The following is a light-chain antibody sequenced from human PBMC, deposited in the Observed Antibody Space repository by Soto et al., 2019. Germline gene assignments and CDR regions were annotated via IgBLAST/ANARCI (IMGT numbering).Light chain of an antibody. CDR2: DAS. CDR3: QQFSSYPLT. V-gene: IGKV3-11*01. Sequence: EIVLTQSPATLSLSPGERATLSCRASQSVSSYLAWYQQKPGQAPRLLIFDASNRATGIPARLSGSGSGTDFTLTISRLEPEDFAVYYCQQFSSYPLTFGGGTKVDI. CDR1: QSVSSY. J-gene: IGKJ4*01.